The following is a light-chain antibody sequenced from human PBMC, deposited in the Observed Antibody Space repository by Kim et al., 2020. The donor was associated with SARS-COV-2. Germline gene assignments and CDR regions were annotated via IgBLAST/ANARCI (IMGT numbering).Light chain of an antibody. CDR1: LSVSSNY. Sequence: SLSPGKRVTLSCRASLSVSSNYLAWYQQKPGRAPRLLIYGASNRATGIPDRFSGSGSGTDFTLTISRLEPEDFALYYCQQYGNWYTFGQGTKLEI. J-gene: IGKJ2*01. CDR2: GAS. CDR3: QQYGNWYT. V-gene: IGKV3-20*01.